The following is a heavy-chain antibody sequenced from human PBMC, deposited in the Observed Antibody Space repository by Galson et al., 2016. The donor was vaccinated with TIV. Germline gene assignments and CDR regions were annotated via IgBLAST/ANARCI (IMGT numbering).Heavy chain of an antibody. Sequence: SLRLSCAASGFTFDDFDMAWVRQGPGRGLEWVSSVNWNGLGTSYADSVKGRFTISRDSAKNSLYLQMDSLGAEDTALYYCARVASCGGHCYCFDSWGQGTLVAVSS. D-gene: IGHD2-21*01. CDR2: VNWNGLGT. CDR3: ARVASCGGHCYCFDS. CDR1: GFTFDDFD. V-gene: IGHV3-20*04. J-gene: IGHJ4*02.